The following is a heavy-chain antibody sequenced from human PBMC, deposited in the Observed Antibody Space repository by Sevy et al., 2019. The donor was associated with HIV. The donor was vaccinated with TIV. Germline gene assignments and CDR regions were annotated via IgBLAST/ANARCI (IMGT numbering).Heavy chain of an antibody. CDR2: ISGSGGIS. CDR3: AKSPPGGSTSPSFDC. J-gene: IGHJ4*02. V-gene: IGHV3-23*01. CDR1: GFAFSSYA. Sequence: GESLKISCAASGFAFSSYAMSWVRQAPGKGLEWVSAISGSGGISYYAVSVKGRFTISRDNSKNMLYLQMNSLRAEDTAVYYCAKSPPGGSTSPSFDCWGQGTLVTVSS. D-gene: IGHD1-26*01.